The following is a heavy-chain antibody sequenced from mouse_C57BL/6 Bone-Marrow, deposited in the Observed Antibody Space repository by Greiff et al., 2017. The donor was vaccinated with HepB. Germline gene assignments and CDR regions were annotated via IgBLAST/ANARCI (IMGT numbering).Heavy chain of an antibody. J-gene: IGHJ2*01. CDR1: GYSITSGYY. V-gene: IGHV3-6*01. Sequence: EVQLQESGPGLVKPSQSLSLTCSVTGYSITSGYYWNWIRQFPGNKLEWMGYISYDGSNNYNPSLKNRIPITRDTSKNQFFLKLNSVTTEYTATYYCARWDYGNYYFDYWGQGTTLTVSS. CDR2: ISYDGSN. CDR3: ARWDYGNYYFDY. D-gene: IGHD2-1*01.